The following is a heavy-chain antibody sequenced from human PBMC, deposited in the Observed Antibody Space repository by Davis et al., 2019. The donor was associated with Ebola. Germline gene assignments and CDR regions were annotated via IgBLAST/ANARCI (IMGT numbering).Heavy chain of an antibody. CDR2: INAGNGNT. Sequence: ASVKVSCKASGYTFTSYDINWVRQATGQRLEWMGWINAGNGNTKYSQKFQGRVTITRDTSASTAYMELSSLRSEDTAVYYCARAYCSSTSCYKELIYWYFDLWGRGTLVTVSS. CDR3: ARAYCSSTSCYKELIYWYFDL. D-gene: IGHD2-2*02. J-gene: IGHJ2*01. V-gene: IGHV1-3*01. CDR1: GYTFTSYD.